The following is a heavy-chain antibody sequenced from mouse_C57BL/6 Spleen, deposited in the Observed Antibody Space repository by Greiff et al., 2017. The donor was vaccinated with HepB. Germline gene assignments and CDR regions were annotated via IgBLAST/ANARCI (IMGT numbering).Heavy chain of an antibody. CDR3: ARARLRNYAMDY. CDR1: GYSFTDYN. CDR2: INPNYGTT. D-gene: IGHD2-4*01. J-gene: IGHJ4*01. V-gene: IGHV1-39*01. Sequence: EVKLMESGPELVKPGASVKISCKASGYSFTDYNMNWVKQSNGKSLEWIGVINPNYGTTSYNQKFKGKATLTVDQSSSTAYMQLNSLTSEDSAVYYCARARLRNYAMDYWGQGTSVTVSS.